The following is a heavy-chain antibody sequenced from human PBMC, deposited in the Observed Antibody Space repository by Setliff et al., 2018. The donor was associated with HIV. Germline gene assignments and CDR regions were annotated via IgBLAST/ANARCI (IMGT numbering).Heavy chain of an antibody. CDR3: ARGRYSSGLTDY. CDR1: GYTFSNYD. J-gene: IGHJ4*02. V-gene: IGHV1-8*02. CDR2: MNPKSGNS. Sequence: ASVKVSCKAPGYTFSNYDINWVRQATGQGLEWMGWMNPKSGNSGHAQKFQGRITMTRNTSITTAYMELISLKSEDTAVYYCARGRYSSGLTDYWGQGTLVTVSS. D-gene: IGHD6-19*01.